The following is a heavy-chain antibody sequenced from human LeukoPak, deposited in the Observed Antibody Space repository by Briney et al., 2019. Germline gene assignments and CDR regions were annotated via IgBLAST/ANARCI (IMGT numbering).Heavy chain of an antibody. CDR2: IYYSGST. V-gene: IGHV4-59*01. CDR3: ARVGSGVADY. J-gene: IGHJ4*02. D-gene: IGHD6-19*01. CDR1: GGSISSYY. Sequence: SETLSLTCTVSGGSISSYYWSWIRQPPGKGLEWIGYIYYSGSTNYNPSLKSLVTISVDTSKNQFSLKLSSVTAADTAVYYCARVGSGVADYWGQGTLVTVSS.